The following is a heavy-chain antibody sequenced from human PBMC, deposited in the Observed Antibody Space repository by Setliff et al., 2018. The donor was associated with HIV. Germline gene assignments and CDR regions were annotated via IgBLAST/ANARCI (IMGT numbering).Heavy chain of an antibody. D-gene: IGHD6-13*01. CDR1: GYTFTSYD. Sequence: GASVKVSCKASGYTFTSYDINWVRQATGQGLEWMGWMNPNSGKTGYAQNFQGRVTMTRNTSISTAFMELSSLGSEDTAVYYCTRGRFTAAGSGYYFDYWAREPWSPSPQ. CDR3: TRGRFTAAGSGYYFDY. CDR2: MNPNSGKT. V-gene: IGHV1-8*02. J-gene: IGHJ4*02.